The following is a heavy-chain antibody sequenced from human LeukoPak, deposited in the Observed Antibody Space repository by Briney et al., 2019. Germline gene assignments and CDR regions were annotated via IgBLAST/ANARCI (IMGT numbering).Heavy chain of an antibody. CDR2: IVVGSGNT. CDR1: GFTFTSSA. CDR3: AADLTRYGSGSYLHYYCYMDV. D-gene: IGHD3-10*01. Sequence: ASVKVSCKASGFTFTSSAMQWVRQARGQRLEWLGWIVVGSGNTNSAQKFQERVTITRDMSTSTAYMELSSLRSEDTAVYYCAADLTRYGSGSYLHYYCYMDVWGKGTTVTVSS. V-gene: IGHV1-58*02. J-gene: IGHJ6*03.